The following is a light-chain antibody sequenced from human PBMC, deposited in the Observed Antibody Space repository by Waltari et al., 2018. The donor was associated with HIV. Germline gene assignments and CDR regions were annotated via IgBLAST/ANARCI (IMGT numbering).Light chain of an antibody. Sequence: SYELTQPPSVSVSPGQTARITCSGDALPKQLAYWYQQKPGQAPVLVIYKDSERPSGIPERFSGSSSGTTVTLTISGVQAEDEADYFCQSADSSGTYVVFGGGTKLTVL. CDR2: KDS. CDR3: QSADSSGTYVV. J-gene: IGLJ2*01. CDR1: ALPKQL. V-gene: IGLV3-25*03.